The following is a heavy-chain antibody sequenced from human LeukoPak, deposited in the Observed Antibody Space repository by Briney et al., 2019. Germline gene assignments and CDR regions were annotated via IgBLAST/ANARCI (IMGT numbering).Heavy chain of an antibody. CDR1: GGTFSSYA. CDR3: ASITGIAAADIYFDY. CDR2: IIPILGIA. Sequence: ASVKVSCKASGGTFSSYAISWVRQAPGQGLGWMGRIIPILGIANYAQKFQGRVTITADKSTSTAYMELSSLRSEDTAVYYCASITGIAAADIYFDYWGQGTLVTVSS. V-gene: IGHV1-69*04. J-gene: IGHJ4*02. D-gene: IGHD6-13*01.